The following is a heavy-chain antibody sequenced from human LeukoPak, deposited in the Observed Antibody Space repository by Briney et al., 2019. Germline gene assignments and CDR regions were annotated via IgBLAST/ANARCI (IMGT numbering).Heavy chain of an antibody. D-gene: IGHD6-13*01. J-gene: IGHJ6*03. V-gene: IGHV4-38-2*02. CDR3: AREYRPGIAAAGINYYYYYYMDV. CDR2: IYHSGST. CDR1: GYSISSGYY. Sequence: PSETLSLTCTVSGYSISSGYYWGWIRQPPGKGLEWIGSIYHSGSTYYNPSLKSRVTISVDTSKNQFSLKMSSVTAADTAVYYCAREYRPGIAAAGINYYYYYYMDVWGKGTTVTVSS.